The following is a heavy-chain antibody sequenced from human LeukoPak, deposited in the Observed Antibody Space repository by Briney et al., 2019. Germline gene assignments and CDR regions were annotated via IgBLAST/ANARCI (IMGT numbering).Heavy chain of an antibody. V-gene: IGHV4-4*07. CDR2: IYTSGST. Sequence: SETLSLTWTVSGGSISSYYCSWIRQPAGKGLEWIGRIYTSGSTNYNPSLKSRVTISVDKSKNQFSLKLSSVTAADTAVYYCARVDRSWCWFDPWGQGTLVTVSS. CDR3: ARVDRSWCWFDP. CDR1: GGSISSYY. J-gene: IGHJ5*02. D-gene: IGHD6-13*01.